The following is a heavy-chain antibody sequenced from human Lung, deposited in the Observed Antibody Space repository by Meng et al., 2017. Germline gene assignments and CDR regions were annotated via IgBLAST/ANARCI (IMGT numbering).Heavy chain of an antibody. CDR1: GGAIISSGYY. Sequence: QVQLQESGSGLVKTSQSLSLTCTVSGGAIISSGYYWSWIRQYPGQGLEWIGYIYYIESTYYNPCLRTRVTISLDASKNQFSLKLSSVTAADTAVYYCVGTIGYYYAMAYWGQGTLVTVSS. D-gene: IGHD3-22*01. V-gene: IGHV4-31*03. CDR2: IYYIEST. J-gene: IGHJ4*02. CDR3: VGTIGYYYAMAY.